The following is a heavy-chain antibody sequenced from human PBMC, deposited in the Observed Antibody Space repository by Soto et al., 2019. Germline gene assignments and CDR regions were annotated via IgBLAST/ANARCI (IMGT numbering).Heavy chain of an antibody. D-gene: IGHD2-8*01. V-gene: IGHV1-2*02. J-gene: IGHJ6*02. CDR3: ARVVPDNIVLMVYAMNYYGMDV. Sequence: ASVKVSCKASGYTFTGCYMHWVRQAPGQGLEWMGWINPNSGGTNYAQKFQGRVTMTRDTSISTAYMELSRLRSDDTAVYYCARVVPDNIVLMVYAMNYYGMDVWGQGTTVTVSS. CDR1: GYTFTGCY. CDR2: INPNSGGT.